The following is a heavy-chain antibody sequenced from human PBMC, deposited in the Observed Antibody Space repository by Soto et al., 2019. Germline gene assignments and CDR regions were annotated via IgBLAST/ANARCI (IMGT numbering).Heavy chain of an antibody. CDR1: GASISSGASY. Sequence: SETLSLTCTVSGASISSGASYWGWIRQPPGKGLEWIGTVFYTGSTYYNPSLKSRVTLSVDTSKNQFSLRLTSVTAADTAVYYCARHFTMARYYYYMDLWGKGTTVTVSS. CDR3: ARHFTMARYYYYMDL. V-gene: IGHV4-39*01. J-gene: IGHJ6*03. CDR2: VFYTGST.